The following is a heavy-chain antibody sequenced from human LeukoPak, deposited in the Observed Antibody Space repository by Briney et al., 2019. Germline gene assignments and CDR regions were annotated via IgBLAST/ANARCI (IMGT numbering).Heavy chain of an antibody. CDR2: ISGSGNTT. Sequence: GGSLRLSCAASKFTFSTYAMTWVRQAPGKGLEWVSAISGSGNTTYYADSVKGRFTISRDNSKNTLYLQMISLRAEDTAVYYCARVLIALPGFDSWGPGTLVTVSS. D-gene: IGHD6-19*01. CDR3: ARVLIALPGFDS. V-gene: IGHV3-23*01. J-gene: IGHJ4*02. CDR1: KFTFSTYA.